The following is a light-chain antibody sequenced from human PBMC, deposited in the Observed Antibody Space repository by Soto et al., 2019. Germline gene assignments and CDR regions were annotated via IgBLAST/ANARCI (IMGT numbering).Light chain of an antibody. Sequence: DIQMTQSPSSLSASVGDRVTITCRASQSISRNLNWYRQKPGKAPRLLIYAASSLQSGVPSRFSGSGSGTDFTLTISSLQPEDSATYYCQQSYSIPYTFGQGTKLEIK. V-gene: IGKV1-39*01. CDR1: QSISRN. CDR3: QQSYSIPYT. CDR2: AAS. J-gene: IGKJ2*01.